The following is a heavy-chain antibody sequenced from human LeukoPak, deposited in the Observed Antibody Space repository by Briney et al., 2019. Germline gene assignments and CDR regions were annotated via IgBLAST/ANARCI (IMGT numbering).Heavy chain of an antibody. CDR3: AKDRFCSGAGCSDAFDI. J-gene: IGHJ3*02. D-gene: IGHD2-8*02. CDR2: ISGSGGST. Sequence: GGSLRLSCAASGFTFSRSAMTWVRQTPGKGLEWVAYISGSGGSTYYADSVRGRFTISRDNSKSTLYLQMNSLRAEDTAVYSCAKDRFCSGAGCSDAFDIWGQGTMVTVSS. V-gene: IGHV3-23*01. CDR1: GFTFSRSA.